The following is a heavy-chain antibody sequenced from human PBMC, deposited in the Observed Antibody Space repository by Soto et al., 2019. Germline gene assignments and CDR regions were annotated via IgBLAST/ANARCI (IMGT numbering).Heavy chain of an antibody. CDR1: GGSFSGYY. J-gene: IGHJ4*02. Sequence: QVQLQQWGAGLLKPSETLSLTCAVYGGSFSGYYWSWIRQPPGKGLEWIGEINHSGSTNYNPSLKSRVTISVDTSKSQFSLKLSSVTAADTAVYYCASLVLGYCSGGSCYSQAGFDYWGQGTLVTVSS. CDR3: ASLVLGYCSGGSCYSQAGFDY. D-gene: IGHD2-15*01. V-gene: IGHV4-34*01. CDR2: INHSGST.